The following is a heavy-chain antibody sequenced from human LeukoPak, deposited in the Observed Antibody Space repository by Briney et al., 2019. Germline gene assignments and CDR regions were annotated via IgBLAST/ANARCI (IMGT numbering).Heavy chain of an antibody. CDR2: IYTSGST. D-gene: IGHD3-9*01. CDR1: GGSISSGSYY. CDR3: AREYSDILTGYHRGELYWYFDL. J-gene: IGHJ2*01. V-gene: IGHV4-61*02. Sequence: SQTLSLTCTVSGGSISSGSYYWSWIRQPAGKGLEWIGRIYTSGSTNYNPSLKSRVTISVDTSKNQFSLKLSSVTAADTAVYYCAREYSDILTGYHRGELYWYFDLWGRGTLVTVSS.